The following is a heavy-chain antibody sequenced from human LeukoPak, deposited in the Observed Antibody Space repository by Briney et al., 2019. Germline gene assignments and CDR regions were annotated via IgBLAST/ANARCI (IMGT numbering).Heavy chain of an antibody. J-gene: IGHJ4*02. CDR1: GCSISSGGYY. V-gene: IGHV4-31*03. CDR2: IYYSGST. CDR3: ARALVPYYFDY. D-gene: IGHD2-8*02. Sequence: PSETLSLTCTVSGCSISSGGYYWSWIRQRPGKGLEWIGYIYYSGSTYYNPSLKSRVTISVDTSKNQFSLKLSSVTAADTAAYYCARALVPYYFDYWGQGTLVTVSS.